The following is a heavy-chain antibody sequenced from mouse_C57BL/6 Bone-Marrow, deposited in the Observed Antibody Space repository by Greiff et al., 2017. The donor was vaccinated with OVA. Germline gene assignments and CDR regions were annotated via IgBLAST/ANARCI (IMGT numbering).Heavy chain of an antibody. Sequence: EVMLVESGGDLVKPGGSLKLSCAASGFTFSSYGMSWVRQTPDKRLEWVATISSGGSYTYYPDSVKGRFTISRDNAKNTLYLQMSSLKSEDTAMYYCARHGRGAWFAYWGQGTLVTVSA. V-gene: IGHV5-6*02. J-gene: IGHJ3*01. CDR1: GFTFSSYG. CDR3: ARHGRGAWFAY. CDR2: ISSGGSYT.